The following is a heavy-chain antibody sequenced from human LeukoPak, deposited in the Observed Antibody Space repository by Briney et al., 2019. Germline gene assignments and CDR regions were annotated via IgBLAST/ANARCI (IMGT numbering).Heavy chain of an antibody. Sequence: SGTLSLTCAVSGGSISSSNWWSWVRQPPGKGLEWIGEIYHSGSTNYNPSLKSRVTISVDKSKNQFSLKLSSVTAADTAVYYCVRDHNQYYYGSGVSGGWFDPWGQGTLVTVSS. CDR1: GGSISSSNW. J-gene: IGHJ5*02. D-gene: IGHD3-10*01. CDR3: VRDHNQYYYGSGVSGGWFDP. CDR2: IYHSGST. V-gene: IGHV4-4*02.